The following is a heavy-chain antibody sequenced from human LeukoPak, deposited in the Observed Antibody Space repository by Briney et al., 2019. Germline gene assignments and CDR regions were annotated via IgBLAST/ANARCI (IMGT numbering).Heavy chain of an antibody. D-gene: IGHD2-2*01. CDR3: ARDRGYCSSIRCYYYFDY. V-gene: IGHV4-4*07. J-gene: IGHJ4*02. CDR1: GGSMSSYY. CDR2: IYSSGST. Sequence: PSETLSLTCTVSGGSMSSYYWSWIRQPAGKGLEWIGRIYSSGSTNYNPSLKSRVTISVDTSKNQFSLKLTSVTDADTAVYYCARDRGYCSSIRCYYYFDYWGQGTLLTVSS.